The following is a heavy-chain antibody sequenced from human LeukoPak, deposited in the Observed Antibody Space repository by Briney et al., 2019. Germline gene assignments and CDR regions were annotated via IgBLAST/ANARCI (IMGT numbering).Heavy chain of an antibody. Sequence: GGSLRLSCAASGFTFNNALMTWVRQAPGRGLEWVGNIRSKTDGGTASYATSLKGRFIISRDDSKNTVYLQMNNLKIENTAVYFCYGSGRVPWGQGTLVTVSS. J-gene: IGHJ5*02. CDR3: YGSGRVP. CDR2: IRSKTDGGTA. CDR1: GFTFNNAL. D-gene: IGHD3-10*01. V-gene: IGHV3-15*01.